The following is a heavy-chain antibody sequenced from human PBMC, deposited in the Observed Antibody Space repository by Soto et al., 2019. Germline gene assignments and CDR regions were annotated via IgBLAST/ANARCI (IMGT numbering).Heavy chain of an antibody. V-gene: IGHV4-39*01. D-gene: IGHD5-18*01. Sequence: QLQLQESGPGLVKPSETLSLTCTVSGGSISSSTYYWGWIRQPPGTGLEWTGRIYYSGSTYYNTSLTRRVTISVDTSKNQSSLKLGSVTAADTAVYYCARPLRGYNYGEFDYWGQGTLVTVSS. CDR3: ARPLRGYNYGEFDY. CDR2: IYYSGST. CDR1: GGSISSSTYY. J-gene: IGHJ4*02.